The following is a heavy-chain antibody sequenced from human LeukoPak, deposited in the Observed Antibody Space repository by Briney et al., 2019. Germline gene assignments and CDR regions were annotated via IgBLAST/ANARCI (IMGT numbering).Heavy chain of an antibody. V-gene: IGHV3-15*01. CDR1: GITFTSAW. CDR2: IKSKNDGGTR. J-gene: IGHJ4*02. CDR3: TTDGGITIRAPFDF. D-gene: IGHD1-14*01. Sequence: PGGSLRLSCAASGITFTSAWMGWVRQAPGKGLEWVGRIKSKNDGGTRDYAAPVRGRFTISTDDSKITSYLQMNNLKIEDTAVYYCTTDGGITIRAPFDFWGQGTLVTVSS.